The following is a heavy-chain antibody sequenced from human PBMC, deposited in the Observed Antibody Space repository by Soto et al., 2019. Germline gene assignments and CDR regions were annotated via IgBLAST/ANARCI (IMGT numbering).Heavy chain of an antibody. V-gene: IGHV3-23*01. Sequence: GGSLRLSCAASGFTLSSYAMSWVRQAPGQGLEWVSAITGSGGSTYYADSVKGRFTISRDTSQNTVYLQMNSLRAEDTAVYYCAKGVTYYDFWSGYFDYWGQGTLVTVSS. D-gene: IGHD3-3*01. CDR2: ITGSGGST. CDR3: AKGVTYYDFWSGYFDY. J-gene: IGHJ4*02. CDR1: GFTLSSYA.